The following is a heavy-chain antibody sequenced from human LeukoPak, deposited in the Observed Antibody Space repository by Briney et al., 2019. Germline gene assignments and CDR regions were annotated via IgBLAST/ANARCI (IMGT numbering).Heavy chain of an antibody. CDR1: GGSISSHS. D-gene: IGHD6-13*01. Sequence: PSETLSLTCTVSGGSISSHSWSWIRQPPGKGLEWIGYIYYSGSTNYNPSLKSRVTISVDTSKNQFSLKLSSVTAADTAVYYCAKTIAAAGAHWYYYYYMDVWGKGTTVTVSS. J-gene: IGHJ6*03. V-gene: IGHV4-59*11. CDR2: IYYSGST. CDR3: AKTIAAAGAHWYYYYYMDV.